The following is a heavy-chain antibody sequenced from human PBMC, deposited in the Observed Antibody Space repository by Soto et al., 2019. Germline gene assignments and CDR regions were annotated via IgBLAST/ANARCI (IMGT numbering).Heavy chain of an antibody. CDR3: AKDLGYSGYGVFDY. J-gene: IGHJ4*02. V-gene: IGHV3-30*18. D-gene: IGHD5-12*01. Sequence: GGSLRLSCAASGFTFDNYYIHWVRQAPGKGLEWVAVISYDGSNKFYADSVKGRFTISRDNSKNALYLQMNSPRAEDTAVYYCAKDLGYSGYGVFDYWGQGTPVTV. CDR2: ISYDGSNK. CDR1: GFTFDNYY.